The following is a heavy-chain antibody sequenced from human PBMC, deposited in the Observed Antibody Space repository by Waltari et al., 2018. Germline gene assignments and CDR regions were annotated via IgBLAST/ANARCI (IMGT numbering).Heavy chain of an antibody. J-gene: IGHJ5*02. V-gene: IGHV4-34*01. CDR2: INHSGST. CDR1: GGSFSGYY. Sequence: QVQLQQWGAGLLKPSETLSLTCAVYGGSFSGYYWSWIRQPPGKGLEWIGEINHSGSTNNNPSLKSRVTISVDTSKNQFSLKLSSVTAADTAVYYCARSPRIAARRGSGWFDPWGQGTLVTVSS. D-gene: IGHD6-6*01. CDR3: ARSPRIAARRGSGWFDP.